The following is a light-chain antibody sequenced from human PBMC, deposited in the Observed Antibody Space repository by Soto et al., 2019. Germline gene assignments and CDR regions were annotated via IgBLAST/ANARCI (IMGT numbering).Light chain of an antibody. CDR3: QQYGSSPRT. CDR2: AAS. Sequence: DIQMTQSPLNRSAFVGDRGTITCRASASMSDCLAWYQPKPGKAPKLLIYAASSLQSGVPSRFSGSGSGTDFTLTISRLEPEDFAVYYCQQYGSSPRTFGQGTTGDI. CDR1: ASMSDC. J-gene: IGKJ1*01. V-gene: IGKV1-5*01.